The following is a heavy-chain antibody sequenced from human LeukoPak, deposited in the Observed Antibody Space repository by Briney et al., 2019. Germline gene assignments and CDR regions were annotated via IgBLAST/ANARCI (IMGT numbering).Heavy chain of an antibody. CDR1: GFTFDDYT. V-gene: IGHV3-43*01. D-gene: IGHD3-22*01. J-gene: IGHJ6*03. CDR2: ISWDSGST. CDR3: AKDKAPRVTMIVIMDV. Sequence: GGSLRLSCAASGFTFDDYTMHWVRQAPGKGLEWVSLISWDSGSTYYADSVKGRFTISRDNSKNSLYLQMNSLRTEDTALYYCAKDKAPRVTMIVIMDVWGKGTTVTVSS.